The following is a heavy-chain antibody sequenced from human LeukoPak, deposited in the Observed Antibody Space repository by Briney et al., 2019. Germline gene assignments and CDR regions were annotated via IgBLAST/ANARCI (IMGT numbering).Heavy chain of an antibody. CDR1: GFFFSSYS. J-gene: IGHJ4*02. V-gene: IGHV3-48*02. CDR2: ISSSGSSI. CDR3: AGRDVGVATYRIDY. D-gene: IGHD5-12*01. Sequence: GGSLRLSCEASGFFFSSYSMNWVRQAPGKGLEWVSYISSSGSSIYYADSVKGRFTISRDNARNSLLLQMNSLRDEDTAVYYCAGRDVGVATYRIDYWGRGTLVTVSS.